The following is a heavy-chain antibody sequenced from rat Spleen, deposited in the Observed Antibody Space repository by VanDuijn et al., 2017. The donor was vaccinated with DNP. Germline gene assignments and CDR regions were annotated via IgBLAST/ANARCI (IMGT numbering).Heavy chain of an antibody. Sequence: EVQLVESGGDLVQPGGSLKLSCIASGFTFNNYYMTWIRQVPGTGLEWVASISNGGGSTYYPDSVTGRFTISRDNAKNTLQLQMNNLRSEDTATYYCATLSGYDGYWFAYWGQGTLVTVSS. CDR3: ATLSGYDGYWFAY. CDR2: ISNGGGST. CDR1: GFTFNNYY. D-gene: IGHD1-12*03. J-gene: IGHJ3*01. V-gene: IGHV5-31*01.